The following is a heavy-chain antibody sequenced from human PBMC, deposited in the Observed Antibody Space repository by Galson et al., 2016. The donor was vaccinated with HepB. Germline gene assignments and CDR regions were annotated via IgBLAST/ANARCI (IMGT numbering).Heavy chain of an antibody. D-gene: IGHD3-22*01. J-gene: IGHJ4*02. CDR1: GFTFSKGF. V-gene: IGHV3-15*01. Sequence: SLRLSCAVSGFTFSKGFLTWVRQAPGKGLEWIGHIKSQRFGGAAEYAAAVQGLFTISRDDSENTLYLLMDSLKTEDTAMYYCSTEGYYDTSAWAVFDYWGKGTLVTVSS. CDR2: IKSQRFGGAA. CDR3: STEGYYDTSAWAVFDY.